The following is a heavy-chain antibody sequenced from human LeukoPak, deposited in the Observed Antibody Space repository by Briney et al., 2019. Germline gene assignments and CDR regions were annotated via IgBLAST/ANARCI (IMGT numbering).Heavy chain of an antibody. D-gene: IGHD1-1*01. CDR3: ARLETHWNYWYFDL. Sequence: PGGSLRLCCAASGFTFSTYSMNWVRQAPGKGLEWVSYISSRSRDIYYADSVKGRLTISRDNGKNSLYLQMNSLRDEDTAVYYCARLETHWNYWYFDLWGRGTLVTVSS. V-gene: IGHV3-48*02. CDR1: GFTFSTYS. J-gene: IGHJ2*01. CDR2: ISSRSRDI.